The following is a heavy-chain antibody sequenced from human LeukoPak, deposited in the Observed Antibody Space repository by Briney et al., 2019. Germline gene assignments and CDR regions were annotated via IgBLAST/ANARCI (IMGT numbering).Heavy chain of an antibody. Sequence: SETLSLTCAVYGGSFSGYYWSWIRQPPGEGLEWIGEINHSGSTNYNPSLKSRVTISVDTSKNQFSLKLSSVTAADTAVYYCARGIAAAGGFDYWGQGTLVTVSS. CDR1: GGSFSGYY. CDR2: INHSGST. CDR3: ARGIAAAGGFDY. D-gene: IGHD6-13*01. V-gene: IGHV4-34*01. J-gene: IGHJ4*02.